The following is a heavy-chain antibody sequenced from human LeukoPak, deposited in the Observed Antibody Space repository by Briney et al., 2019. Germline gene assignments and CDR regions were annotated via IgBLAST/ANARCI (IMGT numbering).Heavy chain of an antibody. V-gene: IGHV3-20*04. Sequence: GGSLRLSCVASGFTFSRFELNWVRQAPGKGLEWVSGINWNGGSTGYADSVKGRFTISRDNAKNSLYLQMNSLRAEDTAVYYCARYYYDSSGYYYFDYWGQGTLVTVSS. CDR2: INWNGGST. J-gene: IGHJ4*02. D-gene: IGHD3-22*01. CDR3: ARYYYDSSGYYYFDY. CDR1: GFTFSRFE.